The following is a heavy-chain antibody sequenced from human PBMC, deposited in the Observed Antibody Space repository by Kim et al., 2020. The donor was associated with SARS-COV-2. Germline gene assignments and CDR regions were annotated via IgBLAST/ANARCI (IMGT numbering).Heavy chain of an antibody. V-gene: IGHV3-48*02. Sequence: VKGRFTISRENAKNSLYLQMNSLRDEDTAVYYCARVITMVRGVIMYYFDYWGQGTLVTVSS. D-gene: IGHD3-10*01. CDR3: ARVITMVRGVIMYYFDY. J-gene: IGHJ4*02.